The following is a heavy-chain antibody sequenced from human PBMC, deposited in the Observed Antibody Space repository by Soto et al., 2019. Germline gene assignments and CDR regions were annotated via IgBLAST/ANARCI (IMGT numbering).Heavy chain of an antibody. CDR1: GGTFSRYA. Sequence: SVKVSCKASGGTFSRYAISWVRQPPGQGLEWMGGIIPIFGTANYAHKFQGRVKITADESTSTAYMELTSLRSEDTAVYSCARSSRYYYYYGMDVWGQGTTVTVSS. CDR3: ARSSRYYYYYGMDV. V-gene: IGHV1-69*13. D-gene: IGHD2-2*01. J-gene: IGHJ6*02. CDR2: IIPIFGTA.